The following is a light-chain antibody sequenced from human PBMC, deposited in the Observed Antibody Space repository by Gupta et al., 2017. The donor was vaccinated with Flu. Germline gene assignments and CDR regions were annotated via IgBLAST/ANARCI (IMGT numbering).Light chain of an antibody. CDR1: QSVSTDC. CDR3: QQYGSLPQS. Sequence: DIVLTQYPGTLSLFTGERATLSCRASQSVSTDCLAWFQQKHGQAPRLLIYGTSSRDTDIPDRFSGSGSRTDFTLTISRLEPEDFAVYYCQQYGSLPQSFGQGTKLES. V-gene: IGKV3-20*01. CDR2: GTS. J-gene: IGKJ2*03.